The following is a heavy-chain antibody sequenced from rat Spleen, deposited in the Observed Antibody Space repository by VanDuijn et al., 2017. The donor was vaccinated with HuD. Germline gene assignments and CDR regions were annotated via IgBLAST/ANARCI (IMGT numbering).Heavy chain of an antibody. J-gene: IGHJ2*01. V-gene: IGHV5-27*01. CDR3: TTWDYYDNRFDY. CDR1: GFTFSDYY. Sequence: EVQLVESGGGLVQPGRSLKLSCAASGFTFSDYYMAWVRQAPTKGLEWVASISPSGGSTYYRDSVKGRFTISRDNDNSTLHLQMGSLRSEDTATYYCTTWDYYDNRFDYWGQGVMVTVSS. D-gene: IGHD1-6*01. CDR2: ISPSGGST.